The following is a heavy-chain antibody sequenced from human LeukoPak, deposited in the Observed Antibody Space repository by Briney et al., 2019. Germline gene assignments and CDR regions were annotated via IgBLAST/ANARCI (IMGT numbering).Heavy chain of an antibody. V-gene: IGHV3-9*03. Sequence: GGSLRLSCAASGFTFDDYAMHWVRQAPGKGLEWASGISWNSGSIGYADSVKGRFTISRDNAKNSLYLQMDSLRAEDMALYYCAKGWFGELRSDAFDIWGQGTMVTVSS. CDR1: GFTFDDYA. CDR3: AKGWFGELRSDAFDI. D-gene: IGHD3-10*01. J-gene: IGHJ3*02. CDR2: ISWNSGSI.